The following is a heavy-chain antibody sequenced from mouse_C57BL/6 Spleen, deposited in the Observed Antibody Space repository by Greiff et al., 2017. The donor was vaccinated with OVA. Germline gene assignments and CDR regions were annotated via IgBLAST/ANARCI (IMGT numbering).Heavy chain of an antibody. CDR1: GYSFTDYN. CDR3: ASSIYYDYDGNAMDY. D-gene: IGHD2-4*01. J-gene: IGHJ4*01. CDR2: INPNYGTT. V-gene: IGHV1-39*01. Sequence: EVQVVESGPELVKPGASVKISCKASGYSFTDYNMNWVKQSNGKSLEWIGVINPNYGTTSYNQQFKGKATLTVDQSSSTAYMQLNSLTSEDSAVYYCASSIYYDYDGNAMDYWGQGTSVTVSS.